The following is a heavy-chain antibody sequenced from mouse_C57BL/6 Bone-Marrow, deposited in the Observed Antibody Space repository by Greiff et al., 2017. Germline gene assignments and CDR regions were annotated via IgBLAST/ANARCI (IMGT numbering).Heavy chain of an antibody. CDR3: ARWYYGSRGYFDG. CDR2: INPNNGGT. D-gene: IGHD1-1*01. J-gene: IGHJ1*03. CDR1: GYTFTDYN. V-gene: IGHV1-18*01. Sequence: VQLKESGPELVKPGASVKIPCKASGYTFTDYNMDWVKQSHGKSLEWIGDINPNNGGTIYNQKFKGKATLTVDKSSSTAYMERRSLTSEDTAVYYCARWYYGSRGYFDGWGTGTTVTVSS.